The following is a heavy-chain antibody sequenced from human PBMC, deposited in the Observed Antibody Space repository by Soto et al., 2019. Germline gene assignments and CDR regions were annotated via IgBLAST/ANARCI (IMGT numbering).Heavy chain of an antibody. CDR1: GFTFSSYA. V-gene: IGHV3-23*01. CDR3: AREDDGGDSLDV. J-gene: IGHJ6*02. Sequence: GSLRLSCAASGFTFSSYAMSWVRQAPGKGLEWVSAISGSGGSTDYADSVKGRFTISRDSSKKTLYLQMNSLRAEDTAVYFCAREDDGGDSLDVWGQGTTVTVSS. D-gene: IGHD2-21*02. CDR2: ISGSGGST.